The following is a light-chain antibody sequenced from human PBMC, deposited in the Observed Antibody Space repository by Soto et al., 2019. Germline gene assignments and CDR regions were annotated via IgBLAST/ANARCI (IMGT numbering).Light chain of an antibody. CDR1: QAISNY. J-gene: IGKJ5*01. V-gene: IGKV1-33*01. CDR3: QQYDNLPF. CDR2: DAS. Sequence: DIQMTQSPSTLSASVGDRVTITCRASQAISNYLNWYQQKPGKAPKLLIYDASNLETGVPSRFSGSGSGTDFTFTISSLQPEDIATYYCQQYDNLPFFGQGTRLEIK.